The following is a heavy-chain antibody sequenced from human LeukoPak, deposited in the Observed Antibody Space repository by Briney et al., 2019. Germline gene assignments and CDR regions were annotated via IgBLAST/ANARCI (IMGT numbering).Heavy chain of an antibody. CDR3: ATGPYYDILTGSLSSFDY. CDR2: FDPEDGET. J-gene: IGHJ4*02. D-gene: IGHD3-9*01. CDR1: GYTLTELS. Sequence: ASVKVSCKVSGYTLTELSMHWVRQAPGKGLEWMGGFDPEDGETIYAQKFQGRVTMTEDTSTDTAYMELSSLRSEDTAVYYCATGPYYDILTGSLSSFDYWGQGTLVTVSS. V-gene: IGHV1-24*01.